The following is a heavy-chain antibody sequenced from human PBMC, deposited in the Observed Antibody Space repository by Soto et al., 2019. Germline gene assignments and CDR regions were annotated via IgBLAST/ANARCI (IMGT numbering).Heavy chain of an antibody. J-gene: IGHJ4*02. Sequence: QVQLVESGGGVAQPGRSLRLSCVASGFTFSDYVMHWVRQSPGEGLEWVAVMWYHGRDKFYAESVKGRFTITRDNSKNTLYLQMNSLRAEDTAVYYCARDAGGQSGNFIFDSWGQGALVTVSS. CDR1: GFTFSDYV. CDR2: MWYHGRDK. CDR3: ARDAGGQSGNFIFDS. V-gene: IGHV3-33*08. D-gene: IGHD1-26*01.